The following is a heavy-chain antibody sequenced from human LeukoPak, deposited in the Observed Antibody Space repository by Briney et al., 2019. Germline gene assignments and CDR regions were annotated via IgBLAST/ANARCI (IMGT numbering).Heavy chain of an antibody. Sequence: SETLSLTCAVYGESFSGYYWSWIRQPPGKGLEWIGEINHSGSTNYNPSLKSRVTISVDTSRNQFSLNLSSVTAADTAMYYCARVSATSDIVQSFDFWGQGILVTVSS. CDR3: ARVSATSDIVQSFDF. V-gene: IGHV4-34*01. D-gene: IGHD2-15*01. CDR2: INHSGST. J-gene: IGHJ4*02. CDR1: GESFSGYY.